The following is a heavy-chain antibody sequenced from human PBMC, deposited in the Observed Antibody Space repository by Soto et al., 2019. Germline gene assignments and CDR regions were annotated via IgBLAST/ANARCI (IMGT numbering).Heavy chain of an antibody. D-gene: IGHD2-8*02. V-gene: IGHV3-30*03. Sequence: QVQLVESGGGVVQPGRSLRLSCAVSGFTVSTYGMHWVRQAPGKGLEWVAVIPRDGGTKYYADSVEGRFTISRYNSRNTLFLEINSLRGDHMAVCSCTGEVASGYWGQGTLVTVSS. CDR1: GFTVSTYG. CDR3: TGEVASGY. J-gene: IGHJ4*02. CDR2: IPRDGGTK.